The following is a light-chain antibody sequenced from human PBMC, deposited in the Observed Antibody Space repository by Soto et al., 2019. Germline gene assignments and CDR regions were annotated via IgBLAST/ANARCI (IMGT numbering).Light chain of an antibody. V-gene: IGKV1-27*01. J-gene: IGKJ1*01. Sequence: DIQMTQSPSSLSASVGDRVTITCRASQGISNYLAWYQQKPGTVPKLLISAASTLQTGVPSRFSGGGSGTDFTLTITSLHPDDLATYSCQKYNSASWTFGQGTKVDI. CDR1: QGISNY. CDR3: QKYNSASWT. CDR2: AAS.